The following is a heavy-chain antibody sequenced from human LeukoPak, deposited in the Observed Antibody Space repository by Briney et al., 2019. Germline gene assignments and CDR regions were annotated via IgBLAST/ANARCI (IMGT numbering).Heavy chain of an antibody. CDR3: ARDLTTLGYYYYMDV. D-gene: IGHD1-1*01. Sequence: SETLSLTCTVSGGSISSGSYYWRWIRQPAGKGLEWIGRIYTSGSTNYNPSLKSRVTISVDTSKNQFSLKLSSVTAADTAVYYCARDLTTLGYYYYMDVWGKGTTVTVSS. CDR2: IYTSGST. CDR1: GGSISSGSYY. J-gene: IGHJ6*03. V-gene: IGHV4-61*02.